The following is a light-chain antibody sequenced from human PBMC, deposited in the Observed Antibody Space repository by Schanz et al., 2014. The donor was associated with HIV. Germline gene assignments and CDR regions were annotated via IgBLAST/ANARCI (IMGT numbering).Light chain of an antibody. Sequence: QSVLTQPPSASGTPGQRVTLSCSGSSSNIGSNTVNWYQQLPGTAPKLLIYSNNQRPSGVPDRFSGSRSGTSASLAISGLQSQDEADYYCATWVDSLNGWVFGGGTKLTVL. CDR1: SSNIGSNT. V-gene: IGLV1-44*01. J-gene: IGLJ3*02. CDR3: ATWVDSLNGWV. CDR2: SNN.